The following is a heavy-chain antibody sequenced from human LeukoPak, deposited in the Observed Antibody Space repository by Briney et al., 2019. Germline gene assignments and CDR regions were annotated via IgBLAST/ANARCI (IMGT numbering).Heavy chain of an antibody. CDR1: GGSISSYY. CDR2: IYYSGST. J-gene: IGHJ4*02. V-gene: IGHV4-59*01. Sequence: PSETLSLTCTVSGGSISSYYWSWIRRPPGKGLEWIGYIYYSGSTNYNPSLKSRVTISVDTSKNRFSLKLSSVTAADTAVYYCARGDYYYDSSGYWGQGTLVTVSS. CDR3: ARGDYYYDSSGY. D-gene: IGHD3-22*01.